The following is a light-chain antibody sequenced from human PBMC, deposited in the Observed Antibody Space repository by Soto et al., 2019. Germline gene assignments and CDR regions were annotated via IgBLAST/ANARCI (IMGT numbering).Light chain of an antibody. CDR2: EVT. V-gene: IGLV2-14*01. CDR1: TSDIGAYNY. Sequence: QSVLTQPASVSGSPGQSITISCTGTTSDIGAYNYVSWYQQHPGKAPKLMIYEVTNRPSGVSSRFSGSKSGNTASLTISGLQAEDEADYYCSSYTRSSTWVFGGGTKLTVL. J-gene: IGLJ3*02. CDR3: SSYTRSSTWV.